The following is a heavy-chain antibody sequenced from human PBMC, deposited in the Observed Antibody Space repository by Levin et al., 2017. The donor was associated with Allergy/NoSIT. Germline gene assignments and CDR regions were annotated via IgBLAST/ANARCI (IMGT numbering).Heavy chain of an antibody. Sequence: PGGSLRLSCAASGFTFNRYSMNWVRQAPGQGLEWVSYISTSSSTIYYADSVKGRFTISRDNAKNSVYLQMNTLRDEDTAVYYCARAITDGPYYDYVDVWGKGTTVTVSS. D-gene: IGHD5-12*01. CDR2: ISTSSSTI. J-gene: IGHJ6*03. CDR3: ARAITDGPYYDYVDV. CDR1: GFTFNRYS. V-gene: IGHV3-48*02.